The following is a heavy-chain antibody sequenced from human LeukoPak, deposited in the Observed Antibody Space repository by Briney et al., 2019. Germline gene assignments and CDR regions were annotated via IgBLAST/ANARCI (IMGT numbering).Heavy chain of an antibody. V-gene: IGHV3-21*01. CDR3: ARLEGSGKFGWFDP. D-gene: IGHD3-10*01. CDR2: ISSSSSYI. J-gene: IGHJ5*02. CDR1: GFTFSSYS. Sequence: PGGSLRLSCAASGFTFSSYSMNWVRQAPGKGLEWVSSISSSSSYIYYADSVKGRFTISRDNAKNSLYLQMNSLRAEDTAVYYCARLEGSGKFGWFDPWGQGTLATVSS.